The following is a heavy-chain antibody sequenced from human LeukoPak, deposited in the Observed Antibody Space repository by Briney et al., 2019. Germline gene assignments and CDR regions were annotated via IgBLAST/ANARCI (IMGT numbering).Heavy chain of an antibody. CDR1: GGSISSGDYY. CDR2: IYYSGST. Sequence: PSETLSLTCAVSGGSISSGDYYWSWIRQPPGKGLEWIGYIYYSGSTYYNPSLKSRVTISVDTSKNQFSLKLSSVTAADTAVYYCARRNYDSSGYYVDYWGQGTLVTVSS. J-gene: IGHJ4*02. D-gene: IGHD3-22*01. CDR3: ARRNYDSSGYYVDY. V-gene: IGHV4-30-4*02.